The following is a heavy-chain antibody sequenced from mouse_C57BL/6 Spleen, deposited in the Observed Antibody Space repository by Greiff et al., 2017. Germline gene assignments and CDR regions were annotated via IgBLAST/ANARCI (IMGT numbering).Heavy chain of an antibody. V-gene: IGHV1-52*01. CDR2: IDPSDSET. D-gene: IGHD2-3*01. Sequence: QVQLQQPGAELVRPGSSVKLSCKASGYTFTSSWMHWVKQRPIQGLEWIGNIDPSDSETHYNQKFKDKATLTVDKSSSTAYMQLSSLTSEDSAVYYCALMVTKARYYAMAYWGQGTSVTVSS. CDR3: ALMVTKARYYAMAY. CDR1: GYTFTSSW. J-gene: IGHJ4*01.